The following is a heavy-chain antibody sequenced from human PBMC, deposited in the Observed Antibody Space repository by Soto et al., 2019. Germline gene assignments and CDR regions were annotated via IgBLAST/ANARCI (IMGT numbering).Heavy chain of an antibody. D-gene: IGHD3-10*01. V-gene: IGHV1-18*01. CDR1: GYTFTNYG. CDR2: ISGYNSNT. Sequence: QVQLVQSGAEVKKPGASVKVSCRASGYTFTNYGVSWVRQAPGQGLEWMGWISGYNSNTKYAHKVQGRVTMTIDTSTSTAYVELRSLRSDDTAVYYCARDQVRVNWFDPWGQGTLVTVSS. J-gene: IGHJ5*02. CDR3: ARDQVRVNWFDP.